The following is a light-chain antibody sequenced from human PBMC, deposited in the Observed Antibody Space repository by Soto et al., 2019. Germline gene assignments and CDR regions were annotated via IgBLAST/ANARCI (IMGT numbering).Light chain of an antibody. V-gene: IGLV1-40*01. CDR2: GNS. CDR3: QSYDSSLSGSV. Sequence: QSVLTQPPAVSGAPGQRVTISCTGSSSNIGAGYDVHWYQQLPGTAPKLLIYGNSNRPSGVPDRFSGSKSGTSASLAITGLQDEDEADYYCQSYDSSLSGSVFGGGNQLTVL. CDR1: SSNIGAGYD. J-gene: IGLJ2*01.